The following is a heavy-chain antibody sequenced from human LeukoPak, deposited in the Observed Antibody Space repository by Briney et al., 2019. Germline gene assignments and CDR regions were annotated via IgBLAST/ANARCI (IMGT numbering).Heavy chain of an antibody. CDR3: AKDLRSVAGFDY. J-gene: IGHJ4*02. V-gene: IGHV3-23*01. D-gene: IGHD6-19*01. Sequence: GGSLRLSCAASGFTFSSYAMSWVRQAPGKGLEWVSAISGSGGSTYYADSVKGRFTTSRGNSKNTLYLQMNSLRAEDTAVYYCAKDLRSVAGFDYWGQGTLVTVSS. CDR1: GFTFSSYA. CDR2: ISGSGGST.